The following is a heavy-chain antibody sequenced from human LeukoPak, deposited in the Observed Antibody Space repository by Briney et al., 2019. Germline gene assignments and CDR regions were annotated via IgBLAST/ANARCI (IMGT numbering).Heavy chain of an antibody. CDR3: ASSIGGYCSGGSCYSTGWYYYYGMDV. J-gene: IGHJ6*02. CDR2: IYTSGST. V-gene: IGHV4-4*07. CDR1: GGSISSYY. D-gene: IGHD2-15*01. Sequence: SETLSLTCTVSGGSISSYYWSRIRQPAGKGLEWIGRIYTSGSTNYNPSLKSRVTMSVDTSKNQFSLKLSSVTAADTAVYYCASSIGGYCSGGSCYSTGWYYYYGMDVWGQGTTVTVSS.